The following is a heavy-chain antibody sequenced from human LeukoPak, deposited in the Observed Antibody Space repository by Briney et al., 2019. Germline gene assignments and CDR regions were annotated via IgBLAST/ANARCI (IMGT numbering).Heavy chain of an antibody. CDR3: AKGITYCSGGDCSSNYFDF. CDR1: GFTFSSYA. D-gene: IGHD2-15*01. J-gene: IGHJ4*02. CDR2: ISYDGSNK. Sequence: PGGSLRLSCAASGFTFSSYAMHWVRQAPGKGLEWVAVISYDGSNKYYADFVKGRFTISRDNSKNTLSLQMNSLRAEDTAQYYCAKGITYCSGGDCSSNYFDFWGQGALVTVSS. V-gene: IGHV3-30-3*01.